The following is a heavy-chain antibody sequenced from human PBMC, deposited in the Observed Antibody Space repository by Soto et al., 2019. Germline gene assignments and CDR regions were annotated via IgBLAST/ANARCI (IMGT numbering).Heavy chain of an antibody. CDR1: GGTFSSYA. Sequence: SVKVSCKASGGTFSSYAISWVRLAPGQGLEWMGGIIPIFGTANYAQKFQGRVTITADESTSTAYMELSSLRSEDTAVYYCARVSSGTDYFDYWGQGTLVTVSS. CDR3: ARVSSGTDYFDY. J-gene: IGHJ4*02. D-gene: IGHD6-19*01. CDR2: IIPIFGTA. V-gene: IGHV1-69*13.